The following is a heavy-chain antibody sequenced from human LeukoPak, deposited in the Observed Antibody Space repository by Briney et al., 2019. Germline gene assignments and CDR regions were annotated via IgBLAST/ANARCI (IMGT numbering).Heavy chain of an antibody. Sequence: ASVKVSCKASGYTFTSYGISWVRQAPGQGLEWMGWISAYNGNTNYAQKLQDRVTMTTDTSTNTAYMELRSLRSDDTAVYYCARVSYYDSSLFDPWGQGTLVTVSS. V-gene: IGHV1-18*01. CDR2: ISAYNGNT. CDR1: GYTFTSYG. D-gene: IGHD3-22*01. CDR3: ARVSYYDSSLFDP. J-gene: IGHJ5*02.